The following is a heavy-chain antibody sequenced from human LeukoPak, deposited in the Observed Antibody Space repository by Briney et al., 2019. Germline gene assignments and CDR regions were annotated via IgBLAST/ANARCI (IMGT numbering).Heavy chain of an antibody. V-gene: IGHV4-59*01. Sequence: SETLSLTCAVYGGSFSGYYWSWIRQPPGKGLEWIGYIYYSGSTNYNPSLKSRVTISVDTSKNQFSLKLSSVTAADTAVYYCARGGSGVVAATYYYYYMDVWGKGTTVTVSS. CDR3: ARGGSGVVAATYYYYYMDV. CDR2: IYYSGST. CDR1: GGSFSGYY. D-gene: IGHD2-15*01. J-gene: IGHJ6*03.